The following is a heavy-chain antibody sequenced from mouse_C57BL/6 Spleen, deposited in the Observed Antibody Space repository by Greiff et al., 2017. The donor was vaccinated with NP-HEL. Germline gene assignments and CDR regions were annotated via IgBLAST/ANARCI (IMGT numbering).Heavy chain of an antibody. CDR3: ARKRNYYGSSYGYFDV. V-gene: IGHV1-50*01. J-gene: IGHJ1*03. D-gene: IGHD1-1*01. CDR2: IDPSDSYT. Sequence: QVQLQQSDTELVKPGASVKLSCKASGYTFTSYWMQWVKQRPGQGLEWIGEIDPSDSYTNYNQKFKGKATLTVDTSSSTAYMQLSSLTSEDSAVYYCARKRNYYGSSYGYFDVWGTGTTVTVSS. CDR1: GYTFTSYW.